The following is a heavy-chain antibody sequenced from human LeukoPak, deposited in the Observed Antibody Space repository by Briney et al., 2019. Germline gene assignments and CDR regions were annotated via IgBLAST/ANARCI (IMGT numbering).Heavy chain of an antibody. CDR3: ARSKAAAEPFDY. CDR2: IYHSGST. D-gene: IGHD6-13*01. Sequence: PSETLSLTCTVSGGSISSGGYYWSWIRQPPGKGLEWIGYIYHSGSTYYNASLKSRVTISVDRSKNQLSLKLSSVTAADTAVYYCARSKAAAEPFDYWGQGTLVTVSS. J-gene: IGHJ4*02. CDR1: GGSISSGGYY. V-gene: IGHV4-30-2*01.